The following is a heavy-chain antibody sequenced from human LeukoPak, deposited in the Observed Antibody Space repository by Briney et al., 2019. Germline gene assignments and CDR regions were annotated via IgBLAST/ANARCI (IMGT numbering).Heavy chain of an antibody. J-gene: IGHJ4*02. CDR3: ARGAGSSAYYPVDY. V-gene: IGHV3-30-3*01. D-gene: IGHD3-22*01. Sequence: GRSLRHSSADSRVTFRRNATYWVRQAPGKGQERMAVVLYDGNNKYYADSVKGRFTISRDNSKNTLYLQMSSLRTEDTAVYYCARGAGSSAYYPVDYWGQGTLVTVSS. CDR1: RVTFRRNA. CDR2: VLYDGNNK.